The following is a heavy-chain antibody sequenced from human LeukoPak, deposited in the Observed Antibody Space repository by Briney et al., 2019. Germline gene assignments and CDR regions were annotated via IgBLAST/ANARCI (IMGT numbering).Heavy chain of an antibody. Sequence: GGSLRLSCAASGFTFSSYAMHWVRQAPGKGLEWVAVISYDGSNKYYADSVKGRFTISRDNSKNTLYLQMNSLRAEDTAVYYCAREASHKRWLQLVRERADYYFDYWGQGTLVTVSS. CDR2: ISYDGSNK. CDR1: GFTFSSYA. J-gene: IGHJ4*02. V-gene: IGHV3-30*04. D-gene: IGHD5-24*01. CDR3: AREASHKRWLQLVRERADYYFDY.